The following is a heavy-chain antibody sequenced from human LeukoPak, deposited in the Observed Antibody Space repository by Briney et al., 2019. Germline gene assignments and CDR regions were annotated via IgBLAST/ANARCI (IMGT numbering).Heavy chain of an antibody. D-gene: IGHD5-18*01. CDR2: INSDGSST. Sequence: PGGSLRLSCAASGFTFSSYWMHWVRQAPGKGLVWVSRINSDGSSTSYADSVKGRFTISRDNAKNTLYLQMNSLRADDTAVYYCARDDAGYSYDPRGWFDPWGQGTLVTVSS. CDR1: GFTFSSYW. CDR3: ARDDAGYSYDPRGWFDP. V-gene: IGHV3-74*01. J-gene: IGHJ5*02.